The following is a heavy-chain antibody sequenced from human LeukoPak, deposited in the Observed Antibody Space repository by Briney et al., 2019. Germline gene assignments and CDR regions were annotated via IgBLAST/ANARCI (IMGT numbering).Heavy chain of an antibody. CDR1: GGSISSGDYY. D-gene: IGHD3-22*01. CDR2: IYYRGAT. CDR3: ARLTRDSDSSGYYFDY. Sequence: SETLSLTCTVSGGSISSGDYYWSWIRQPPGKALGWIGYIYYRGATYYHPSLQSRITISVDTSKNQFSLNLSSVTAADTAVYFCARLTRDSDSSGYYFDYWGQGLLVTVSS. V-gene: IGHV4-30-4*01. J-gene: IGHJ4*02.